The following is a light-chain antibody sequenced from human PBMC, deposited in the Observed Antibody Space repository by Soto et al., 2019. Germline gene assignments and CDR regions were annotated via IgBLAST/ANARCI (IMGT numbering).Light chain of an antibody. Sequence: EIGMTQSPATLSVSPGERATLSCRASQSVSSNLAWYQQKPGQAPMVLIYDASTSATGIPARFSGSGSGTEFTLTISSLQSEDFAVYYCQQYNNWPLTFGGGTKVEIK. CDR3: QQYNNWPLT. J-gene: IGKJ4*01. CDR1: QSVSSN. CDR2: DAS. V-gene: IGKV3-15*01.